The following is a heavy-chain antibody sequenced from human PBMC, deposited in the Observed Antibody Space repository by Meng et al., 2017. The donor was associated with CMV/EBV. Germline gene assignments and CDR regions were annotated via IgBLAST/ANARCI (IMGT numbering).Heavy chain of an antibody. CDR1: GFTFSSYS. J-gene: IGHJ4*02. Sequence: GGSLRPSCPASGFTFSSYSMNWVRQAPGKGLEWVSSISSSNTYIYYADSVKGRFTTSRDNAKNSLYLQMNSLRAKETAVYYCARDEYSSSLYYFDYWGQGTLVTVSS. D-gene: IGHD6-13*01. V-gene: IGHV3-21*01. CDR2: ISSSNTYI. CDR3: ARDEYSSSLYYFDY.